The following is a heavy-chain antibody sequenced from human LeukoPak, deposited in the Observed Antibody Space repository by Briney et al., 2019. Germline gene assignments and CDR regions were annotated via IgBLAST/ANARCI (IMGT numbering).Heavy chain of an antibody. D-gene: IGHD4-17*01. CDR1: GFTFDDYA. V-gene: IGHV3-9*01. Sequence: PGGSLRLSCAASGFTFDDYAMPWVRQAPGKGLEWVSGISWNSGSIGYADSVKGRFTISRDNAKNSLYLQMNSLRAEDTALYYCAKDKYGDFDWYFDLWGRGTLVTVSS. CDR3: AKDKYGDFDWYFDL. J-gene: IGHJ2*01. CDR2: ISWNSGSI.